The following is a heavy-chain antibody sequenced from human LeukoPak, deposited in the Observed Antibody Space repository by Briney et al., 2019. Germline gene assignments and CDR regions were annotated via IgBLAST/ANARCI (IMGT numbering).Heavy chain of an antibody. CDR2: IYSGGST. CDR3: ARGRSGAFDY. J-gene: IGHJ4*02. CDR1: GFTFSNHW. V-gene: IGHV3-66*01. D-gene: IGHD3-10*01. Sequence: GGSLRLSCAASGFTFSNHWMHWVRQAPGKGLEWVSVIYSGGSTYYADSVKDRFIISRDNSKSTLSLQMNSLRAEDTAVYYCARGRSGAFDYWGQGTLVTVSS.